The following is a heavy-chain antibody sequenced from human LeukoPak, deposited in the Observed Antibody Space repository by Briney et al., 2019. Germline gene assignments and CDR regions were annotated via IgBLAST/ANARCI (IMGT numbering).Heavy chain of an antibody. V-gene: IGHV3-74*01. CDR2: INSYGSIK. Sequence: PGGSLRLSCAASGFTFSDYWMHWVRQAPGKGLEWVSRINSYGSIKTDADSVKGRFTISRDNAKNTLYLQMNSLRAEDTGVYYCARDLVVTATYWGQGTLVTVSS. CDR1: GFTFSDYW. D-gene: IGHD2-21*02. J-gene: IGHJ4*02. CDR3: ARDLVVTATY.